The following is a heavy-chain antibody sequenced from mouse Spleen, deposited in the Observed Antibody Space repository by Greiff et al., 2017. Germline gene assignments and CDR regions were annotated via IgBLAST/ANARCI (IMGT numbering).Heavy chain of an antibody. CDR2: IDPSDSYT. D-gene: IGHD2-13*01. CDR3: ARRYGDPWYFDV. J-gene: IGHJ1*01. Sequence: QVQLQQPGAELVMPGASVKLSCKASGYTFTSYWMHWVKQRPGQGLEWIGEIDPSDSYTNYNQKFKGKATLTVDKSSSTAYMQLSSLTSEDSAVYYCARRYGDPWYFDVWGAGTTVTVSS. V-gene: IGHV1-69*01. CDR1: GYTFTSYW.